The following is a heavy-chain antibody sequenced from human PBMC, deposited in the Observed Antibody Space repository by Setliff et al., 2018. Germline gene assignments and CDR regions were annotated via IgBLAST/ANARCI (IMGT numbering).Heavy chain of an antibody. D-gene: IGHD2-21*02. J-gene: IGHJ4*02. CDR2: IGHTGSI. CDR1: GGSFTGYY. CDR3: ARDLGHGGDSDY. V-gene: IGHV4-34*01. Sequence: SETLSLTCTVYGGSFTGYYMQWVRQAPGKGLEWVGNIGHTGSINYNPSLKSRLTISRDTSKNQVSLKLNSVTATDTAVYYCARDLGHGGDSDYWGQGILVTVSS.